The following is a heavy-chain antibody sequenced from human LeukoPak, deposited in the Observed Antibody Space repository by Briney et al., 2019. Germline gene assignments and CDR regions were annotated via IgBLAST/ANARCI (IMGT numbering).Heavy chain of an antibody. J-gene: IGHJ4*02. CDR1: GFPFNRYN. Sequence: GGSLILSCAASGFPFNRYNMNWVRQAPGKGLEWVSYISFTGSAIFYADSVRDRFTISRDNANNSLYLQMNSLRDEDTAVYYCARARRYRSSWYHDYWGQGSLVTVSS. CDR3: ARARRYRSSWYHDY. V-gene: IGHV3-48*02. CDR2: ISFTGSAI. D-gene: IGHD6-13*01.